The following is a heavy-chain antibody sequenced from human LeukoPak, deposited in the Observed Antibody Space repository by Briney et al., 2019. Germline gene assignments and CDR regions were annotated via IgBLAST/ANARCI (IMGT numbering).Heavy chain of an antibody. CDR3: AGSLGYCTSNVCYLKY. CDR1: GGSISSGSYY. J-gene: IGHJ4*02. Sequence: SETLSLTCTVSGGSISSGSYYWRWIRQPAGKGLEWIGRIYASGSTNYNPSLKSRVTISVDTSKHQLSLKLSSVTAADPAVYYCAGSLGYCTSNVCYLKYWGQGTLVTVSS. CDR2: IYASGST. V-gene: IGHV4-61*02. D-gene: IGHD2-8*01.